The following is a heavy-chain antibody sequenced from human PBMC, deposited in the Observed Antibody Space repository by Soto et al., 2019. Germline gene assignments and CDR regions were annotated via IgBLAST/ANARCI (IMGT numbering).Heavy chain of an antibody. CDR1: GYSSTGYW. D-gene: IGHD3-22*01. V-gene: IGHV5-10-1*01. Sequence: PGASLKISCKGSGYSSTGYWTTRVRQKPGKGLEWMGRIDPSDTQTYYSPSFRGHVITSVTKSITTAFLQWSSLRASDTAMYYCTRPRYDSDTGQNFQYYFDSWGQGTPVTVSS. CDR2: IDPSDTQT. CDR3: TRPRYDSDTGQNFQYYFDS. J-gene: IGHJ4*02.